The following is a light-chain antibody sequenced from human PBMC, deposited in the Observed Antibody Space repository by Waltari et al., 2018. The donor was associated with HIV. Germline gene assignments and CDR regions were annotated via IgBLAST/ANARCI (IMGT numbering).Light chain of an antibody. V-gene: IGLV3-21*04. CDR1: DLGSKS. Sequence: SYVLTQPPSVSVAPGETATISCGGNDLGSKSVHWYQQSPGQAPLLVIYDDSDRPSGIPERFSASKFVNTATLTISRVEAGDEADYYCQVWDSSSDQGVFGGGTKLTVL. CDR2: DDS. J-gene: IGLJ2*01. CDR3: QVWDSSSDQGV.